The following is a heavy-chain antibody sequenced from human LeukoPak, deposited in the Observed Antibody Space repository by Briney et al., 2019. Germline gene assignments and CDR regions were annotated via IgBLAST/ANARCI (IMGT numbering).Heavy chain of an antibody. CDR1: GFTLSTNA. J-gene: IGHJ4*02. CDR3: AKDVGKWESLHFFDY. Sequence: GGSLRLSCLTSGFTLSTNAMSWVRQAPGKGLEWISVISGSGASTYYADSVKGRFTISRDDSRNTLYLQMNSLRGDDTAVYYCAKDVGKWESLHFFDYWGQGTLVTVSS. V-gene: IGHV3-23*01. D-gene: IGHD1-26*01. CDR2: ISGSGAST.